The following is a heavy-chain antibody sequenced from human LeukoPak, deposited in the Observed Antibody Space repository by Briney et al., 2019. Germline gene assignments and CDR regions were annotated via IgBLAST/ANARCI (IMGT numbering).Heavy chain of an antibody. V-gene: IGHV3-48*01. J-gene: IGHJ4*02. CDR3: ARDRMATIYYFDY. D-gene: IGHD5-24*01. CDR1: GFTFSSYS. CDR2: ISSSSSTI. Sequence: GGSLRLSCAASGFTFSSYSMNWVRQAPGKGLEWVSYISSSSSTIYYADSVKGRFTISRDNAKNSLYLQMSSLRAEDTAVYYCARDRMATIYYFDYWGQGTLVTVSS.